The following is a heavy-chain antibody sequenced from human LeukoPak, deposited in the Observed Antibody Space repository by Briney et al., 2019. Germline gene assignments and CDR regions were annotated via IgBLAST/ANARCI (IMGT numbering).Heavy chain of an antibody. D-gene: IGHD3-22*01. Sequence: RGSLRLSCAASGFTFSSYAMSWVRQAPGKGLEWVSAISGSGGSTYYADSVKGRFPISRDNSKNTLYLQMNSLRAEDTAVYCCAKVCDSSGYPFDAFDIWGQGTMVTVSS. V-gene: IGHV3-23*01. CDR1: GFTFSSYA. J-gene: IGHJ3*02. CDR3: AKVCDSSGYPFDAFDI. CDR2: ISGSGGST.